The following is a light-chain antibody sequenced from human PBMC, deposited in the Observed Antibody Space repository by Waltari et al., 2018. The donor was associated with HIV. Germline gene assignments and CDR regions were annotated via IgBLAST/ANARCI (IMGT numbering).Light chain of an antibody. J-gene: IGLJ2*01. V-gene: IGLV3-1*01. CDR2: QDR. Sequence: SYELIQQPSLPVPQGPTASITCSGGKLGDKYACWYQQKPGQSPVLVIHQDRKRPSGIPERFSGSNSGNTAALTISGTQAMDEADYYCQAWDSRSVVFGGGTKLTVL. CDR3: QAWDSRSVV. CDR1: KLGDKY.